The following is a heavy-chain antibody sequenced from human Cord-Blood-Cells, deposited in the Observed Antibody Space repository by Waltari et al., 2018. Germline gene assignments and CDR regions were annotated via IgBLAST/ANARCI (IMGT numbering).Heavy chain of an antibody. CDR3: ARHYSRGWFDP. D-gene: IGHD3-10*01. Sequence: QLQLQESGPGLVKPLETLSLTCTVSGGSISSSSYYWGWIRQPPGKGLEWIGSIYYSGSTYYNPSLKSRVTISVDTSKNQFSLKLSSVTAADTAVYYCARHYSRGWFDPWGQGTLVTVSS. J-gene: IGHJ5*02. V-gene: IGHV4-39*01. CDR1: GGSISSSSYY. CDR2: IYYSGST.